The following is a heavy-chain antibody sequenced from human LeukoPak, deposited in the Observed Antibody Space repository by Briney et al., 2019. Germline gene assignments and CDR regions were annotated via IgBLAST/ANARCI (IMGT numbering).Heavy chain of an antibody. D-gene: IGHD3-3*01. CDR3: ATDLSPITLFGIIVIQDAFDI. V-gene: IGHV3-15*05. CDR1: GFTFSNAW. J-gene: IGHJ3*02. Sequence: PGGSLRLSCEASGFTFSNAWMSWVRQAPGKGLEWVGRIKSRSERGTTDYAAPVKGRFTISRDDSKNTLYLEMNSLKPEDTAVYYCATDLSPITLFGIIVIQDAFDIWGQGTMVTVSS. CDR2: IKSRSERGTT.